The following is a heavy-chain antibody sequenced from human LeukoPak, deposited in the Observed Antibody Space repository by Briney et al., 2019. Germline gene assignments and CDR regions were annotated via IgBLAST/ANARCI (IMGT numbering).Heavy chain of an antibody. D-gene: IGHD3-22*01. J-gene: IGHJ3*02. CDR2: IKQGGSKK. Sequence: PGGSLRLSCAASGFSFSSYWMRWVRQAPGKGLEWVANIKQGGSKKYYVDSVKGRFTISRDNAKNSLYLQMNSLRAEDTAVYYGARDTPYDSSGYPLHMWGQGTMVTVSS. V-gene: IGHV3-7*01. CDR1: GFSFSSYW. CDR3: ARDTPYDSSGYPLHM.